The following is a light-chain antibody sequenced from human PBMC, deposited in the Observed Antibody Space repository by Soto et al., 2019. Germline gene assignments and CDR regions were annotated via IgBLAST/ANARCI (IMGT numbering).Light chain of an antibody. Sequence: QSALTQPASVSGSPGQSITISCTGTSSDVGGYNYVSWYQQHPGKAPKVMIYEVSNWPSGVSNRFSGSKSGNTASLTISGLQAEDEADYYCSSYTSSSTLVVFGGGTKLTVL. CDR2: EVS. CDR1: SSDVGGYNY. CDR3: SSYTSSSTLVV. V-gene: IGLV2-14*01. J-gene: IGLJ2*01.